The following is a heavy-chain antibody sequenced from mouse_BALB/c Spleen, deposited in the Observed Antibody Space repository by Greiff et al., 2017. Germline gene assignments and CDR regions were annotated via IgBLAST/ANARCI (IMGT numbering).Heavy chain of an antibody. CDR3: ARHRYGGNYYAMDY. J-gene: IGHJ4*01. V-gene: IGHV5-12-1*01. Sequence: DVKLVESGGGLVKPGGSLKLSCAASGFAFSSYDMSWVRQTPEKRLEWVAYISSGGGSTYYPDTVKGRFTISRDNAKNTLYLQMSSLKSEDTAMYYCARHRYGGNYYAMDYWGQGTSVTVSS. D-gene: IGHD2-12*01. CDR1: GFAFSSYD. CDR2: ISSGGGST.